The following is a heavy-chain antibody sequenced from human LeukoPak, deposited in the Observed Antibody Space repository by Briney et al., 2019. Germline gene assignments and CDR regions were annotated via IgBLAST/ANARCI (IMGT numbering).Heavy chain of an antibody. CDR2: IKQDGSGK. V-gene: IGHV3-7*01. Sequence: GGSLRLSCAASGFTFSSYWMSWVRQAPGKGLEWVANIKQDGSGKYYVDSVKGRFTISRDNAKNSLYLQMNSLRAEDTAVYYCARDHVADAFDIWGQGTMVTVSS. CDR3: ARDHVADAFDI. J-gene: IGHJ3*02. D-gene: IGHD5-12*01. CDR1: GFTFSSYW.